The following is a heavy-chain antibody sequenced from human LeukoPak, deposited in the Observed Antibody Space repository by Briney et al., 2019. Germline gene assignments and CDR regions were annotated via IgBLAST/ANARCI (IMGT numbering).Heavy chain of an antibody. CDR3: ARDRGYCSGSSCFGDAFDV. J-gene: IGHJ3*01. D-gene: IGHD2-15*01. CDR1: GFTFSNYW. V-gene: IGHV3-7*01. CDR2: IKKDGSEK. Sequence: GGSLRLSCAASGFTFSNYWMSWVRQAPGKGLEWVANIKKDGSEKDYVDSVKGRFTISRDNAKNSLYLHMNSLRAEDTAVYYCARDRGYCSGSSCFGDAFDVWGQGTRVTVSS.